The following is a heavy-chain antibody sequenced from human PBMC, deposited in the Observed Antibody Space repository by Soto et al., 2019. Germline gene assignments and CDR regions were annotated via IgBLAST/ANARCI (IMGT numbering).Heavy chain of an antibody. CDR1: GFTFSSYA. D-gene: IGHD3-22*01. V-gene: IGHV3-64*01. CDR3: ARDGDGMYYYDSSANRGDFDI. J-gene: IGHJ3*02. CDR2: ISSNGGRT. Sequence: GGSLRLSCAASGFTFSSYAMHWVRQAPGKGLEYVSAISSNGGRTYYANSVKGRFTITRDNSKNTLYLQMGSLRAEDMAVYYWARDGDGMYYYDSSANRGDFDIWGQGTMVTISS.